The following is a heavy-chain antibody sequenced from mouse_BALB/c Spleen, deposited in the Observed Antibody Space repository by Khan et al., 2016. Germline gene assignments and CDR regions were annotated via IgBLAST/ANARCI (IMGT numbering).Heavy chain of an antibody. Sequence: EVQLQESGPGLVKPSQSLSLTCTVTGYSITSDYAWNWIRQFPGNKLEWMGYISYSGSTSYNPSLKSRIPITRDTSKNQFFLQLNSVTTEDTATYYWARGLGRAYWGQGTLVTVSA. CDR1: GYSITSDYA. V-gene: IGHV3-2*02. CDR2: ISYSGST. CDR3: ARGLGRAY. D-gene: IGHD4-1*01. J-gene: IGHJ3*01.